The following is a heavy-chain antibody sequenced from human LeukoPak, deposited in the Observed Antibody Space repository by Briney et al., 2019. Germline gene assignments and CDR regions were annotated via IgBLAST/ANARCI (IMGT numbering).Heavy chain of an antibody. D-gene: IGHD3-16*01. Sequence: NPSETLSLTCAVYGGSFSGYYWSWIRQPPGKGLEWIGEINDSGSTKYNPSLKSRVTISIDTSKNQFSLKVTSVTAADTAVYYCARVKDPGGYYYYYYTDVWGKGTTVTVSS. J-gene: IGHJ6*03. CDR2: INDSGST. V-gene: IGHV4-34*01. CDR1: GGSFSGYY. CDR3: ARVKDPGGYYYYYYTDV.